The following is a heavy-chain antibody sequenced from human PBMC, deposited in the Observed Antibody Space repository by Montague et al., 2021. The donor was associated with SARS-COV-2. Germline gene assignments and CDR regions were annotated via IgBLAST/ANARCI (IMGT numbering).Heavy chain of an antibody. V-gene: IGHV4-61*02. CDR2: IYTSGST. Sequence: TLSLTCTVSGGPISSGSYYWSWIRQPAGKGLEWIGRIYTSGSTNYNPSLKSRVTISVDTTKNQFSLKLSSVTAADTAVYYCARDIAPYYGSGSYYNPICAFDSWGQGTMVTVSS. D-gene: IGHD3-10*01. CDR3: ARDIAPYYGSGSYYNPICAFDS. CDR1: GGPISSGSYY. J-gene: IGHJ3*02.